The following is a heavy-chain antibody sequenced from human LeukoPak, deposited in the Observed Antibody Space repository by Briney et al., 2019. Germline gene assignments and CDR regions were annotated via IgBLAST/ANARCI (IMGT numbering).Heavy chain of an antibody. CDR1: GFTFSSYD. J-gene: IGHJ6*02. D-gene: IGHD6-13*01. CDR2: IGTAGDT. V-gene: IGHV3-13*01. CDR3: ARDVSSSWYTHYYYGMDV. Sequence: GGSLRLSCAASGFTFSSYDMHWVRQATGKGLEWVSAIGTAGDTYYPGSVKGRFTISRENAKNSLCLQMNSLRAGDTAVYYCARDVSSSWYTHYYYGMDVWGQGTTVTVSS.